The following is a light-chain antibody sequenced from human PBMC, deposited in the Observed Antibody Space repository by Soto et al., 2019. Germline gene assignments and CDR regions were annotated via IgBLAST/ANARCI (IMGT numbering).Light chain of an antibody. CDR3: MQALQTPRT. J-gene: IGKJ1*01. CDR1: XXXLHRNGNTL. V-gene: IGKV2-28*01. CDR2: LGS. Sequence: EIVMSQSPLSLAVTPVEPASXXXRXSXXXLHRNGNTLLDWYMQKPGQSPQLLIYLGSRRAPGAPDRVSGSGSGTDFTLRISTVEADDAGIYYCMQALQTPRTFGEGTKVDIK.